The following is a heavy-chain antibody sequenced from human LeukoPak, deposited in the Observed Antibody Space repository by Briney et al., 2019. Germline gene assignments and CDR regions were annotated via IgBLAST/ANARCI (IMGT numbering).Heavy chain of an antibody. CDR1: GYTFTSYD. J-gene: IGHJ4*02. CDR2: MNPNSGNT. Sequence: ASVKVSCKASGYTFTSYDINWVRQATGQGLEWMGWMNPNSGNTGYAQKFQGRVTITRNTSISTAYMELSSLRSENTAVYYCARAGSQRPFDYWGQGTLVTVSS. CDR3: ARAGSQRPFDY. D-gene: IGHD6-25*01. V-gene: IGHV1-8*03.